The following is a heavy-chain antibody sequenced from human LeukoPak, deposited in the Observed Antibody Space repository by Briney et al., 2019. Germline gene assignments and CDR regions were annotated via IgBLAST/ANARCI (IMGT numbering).Heavy chain of an antibody. Sequence: GGSLRLSCAASGFSFSNYGFHWVRQAPGKGLEWVTCTQNDGSNKYYADSVKGRFTISRDNSKNTLYLQMNSLRAEDTAVYYCARDRATHSSSWFDSWGQGILVTVSS. CDR1: GFSFSNYG. V-gene: IGHV3-30*02. D-gene: IGHD6-19*01. CDR3: ARDRATHSSSWFDS. J-gene: IGHJ5*01. CDR2: TQNDGSNK.